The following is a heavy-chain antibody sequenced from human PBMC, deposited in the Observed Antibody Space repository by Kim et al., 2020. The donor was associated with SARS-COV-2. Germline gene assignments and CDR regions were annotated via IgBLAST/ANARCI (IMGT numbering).Heavy chain of an antibody. V-gene: IGHV4-39*01. CDR2: IYYSGST. CDR1: GGSISSSSYY. J-gene: IGHJ5*02. CDR3: ARRYANHIALMVYAIRGWFDP. Sequence: SETLSLTCTVSGGSISSSSYYWGWIRQPPGKGLEWIGSIYYSGSTYYNPSLKSRVTISVDTSKNQFSLKLSSVTAADTAVYYCARRYANHIALMVYAIRGWFDPWGQGTLVTVSS. D-gene: IGHD2-8*01.